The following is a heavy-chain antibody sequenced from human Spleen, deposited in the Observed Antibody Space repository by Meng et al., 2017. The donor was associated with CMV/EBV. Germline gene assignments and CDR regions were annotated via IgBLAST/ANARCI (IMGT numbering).Heavy chain of an antibody. D-gene: IGHD1-14*01. CDR3: AREIEPSDSYYYYYGMDV. V-gene: IGHV3-30-3*01. Sequence: GGSLRLSYAASGFSFSSYAMHWVRQAPGKGLEWVGVISYDGFNKYYADSVKGRLTISRDNSQNTVYLQMNSLRAEDTAVYYCAREIEPSDSYYYYYGMDVWGQGTTVTVSS. CDR2: ISYDGFNK. J-gene: IGHJ6*02. CDR1: GFSFSSYA.